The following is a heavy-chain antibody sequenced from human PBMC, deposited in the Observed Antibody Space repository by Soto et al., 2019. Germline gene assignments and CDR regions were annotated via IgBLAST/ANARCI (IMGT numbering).Heavy chain of an antibody. CDR2: IIPILGIA. Sequence: SVKVSCKASGGTFSSYTISWVRQAPGQGLEWMGRIIPILGIANYAQKFQGKVTITADKSTSTAYMELSSLRSEDTAVYYCASAIAARPIYYYYYMDVWGKGTTVTV. J-gene: IGHJ6*03. CDR1: GGTFSSYT. CDR3: ASAIAARPIYYYYYMDV. D-gene: IGHD6-6*01. V-gene: IGHV1-69*02.